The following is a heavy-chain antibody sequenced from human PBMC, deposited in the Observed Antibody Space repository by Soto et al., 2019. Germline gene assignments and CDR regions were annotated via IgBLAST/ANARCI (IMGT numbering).Heavy chain of an antibody. CDR3: ARESAYNWNDPREARGNWFDP. D-gene: IGHD1-20*01. CDR1: GFTFSSYA. V-gene: IGHV3-30-3*01. CDR2: ISYDGSNK. J-gene: IGHJ5*02. Sequence: GGSLRLSCAASGFTFSSYAMHWVRQAPGKGLEWVAVISYDGSNKYYADSVKGRFTISRDNSKNTLYLQMNSLRAEDTAVYYCARESAYNWNDPREARGNWFDPWGQGTLVTVSS.